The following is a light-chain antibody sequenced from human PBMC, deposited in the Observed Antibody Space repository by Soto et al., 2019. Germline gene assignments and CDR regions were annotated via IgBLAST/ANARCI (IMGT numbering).Light chain of an antibody. V-gene: IGLV2-23*02. J-gene: IGLJ1*01. CDR3: CSYAGSSTLYV. CDR2: EVN. CDR1: SSDIGPYNL. Sequence: QSALTQPASVSGSPGQSITISCTGTSSDIGPYNLVSWYQQHPGKAPKLMIYEVNKPPSGVSNRFSGSKSGNTASLTISGLQAEDEADYYCCSYAGSSTLYVFGTGTKLTVL.